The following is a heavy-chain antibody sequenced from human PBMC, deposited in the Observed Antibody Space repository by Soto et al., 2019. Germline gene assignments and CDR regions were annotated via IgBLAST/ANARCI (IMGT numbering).Heavy chain of an antibody. CDR1: GYSISSGYY. D-gene: IGHD5-12*01. Sequence: SETLSLTCAVSGYSISSGYYWGWIRQPPGKGREWIGSIYHSGSTYYNPSLKSRVTISVDTSKNQFSLKLSSVTAADTAVYYCARGKVKHSGYDYWGQGTLVTVSS. V-gene: IGHV4-38-2*01. CDR2: IYHSGST. J-gene: IGHJ4*02. CDR3: ARGKVKHSGYDY.